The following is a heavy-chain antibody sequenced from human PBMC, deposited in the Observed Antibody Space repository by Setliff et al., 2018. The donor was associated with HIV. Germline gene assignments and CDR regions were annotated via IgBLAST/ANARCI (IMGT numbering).Heavy chain of an antibody. CDR3: ARQGDYHILTGYYSGPHDAFDI. V-gene: IGHV5-51*01. CDR2: IYPGDSDT. D-gene: IGHD3-9*01. Sequence: GESLKISCKGYGYSFTNYWIAWVRQMPGRGLEWMGIIYPGDSDTRYSPSFQGQVTISADESISTAYLQWISLKASDIAMYYCARQGDYHILTGYYSGPHDAFDIWGQGTMVTVSS. J-gene: IGHJ3*02. CDR1: GYSFTNYW.